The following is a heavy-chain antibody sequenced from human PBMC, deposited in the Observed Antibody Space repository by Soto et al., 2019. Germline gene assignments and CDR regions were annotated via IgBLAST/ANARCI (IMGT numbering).Heavy chain of an antibody. CDR2: IYYSGST. J-gene: IGHJ4*02. CDR3: ARAQGSGSYFGPDDGVDY. D-gene: IGHD3-10*01. CDR1: GGSISSGDYY. V-gene: IGHV4-30-4*01. Sequence: SETLSLTCTVSGGSISSGDYYWSWIRQPPGKGLEWIGYIYYSGSTYYNPSLKSRVTISVDTSKNQFSLKLSSVTAADTAVYYCARAQGSGSYFGPDDGVDYWGQGTLVTVSS.